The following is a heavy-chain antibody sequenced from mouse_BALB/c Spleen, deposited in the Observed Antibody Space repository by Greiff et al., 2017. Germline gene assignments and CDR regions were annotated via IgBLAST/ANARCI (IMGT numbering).Heavy chain of an antibody. V-gene: IGHV2-9*02. D-gene: IGHD2-4*01. J-gene: IGHJ4*01. CDR2: IWAGGST. CDR3: ARDGDYYDYDPIYAMDY. CDR1: GFSLTSYG. Sequence: QVQLQQSGPGLVAPSQSLSITCTVSGFSLTSYGVHWVRQPPGKGLEWLGVIWAGGSTNYNSALMSRLSISKDNSKSQVFLKMNSLQTDDTAMYYCARDGDYYDYDPIYAMDYWGQGTSVTVSS.